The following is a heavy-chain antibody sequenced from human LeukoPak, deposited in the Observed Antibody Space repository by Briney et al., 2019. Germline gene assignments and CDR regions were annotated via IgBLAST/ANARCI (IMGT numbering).Heavy chain of an antibody. CDR1: GCTLTELS. J-gene: IGHJ4*02. D-gene: IGHD3-3*01. CDR2: FDPEDGET. V-gene: IGHV1-24*01. Sequence: ASVKVSCKVSGCTLTELSMHWVRQAPGKGLEWMGGFDPEDGETIYAQKFQGRVTMTEDTSTDTAYMELSSLRSEDTAVYYCATKALADFWSGYSLGCWGQGTLVTVSS. CDR3: ATKALADFWSGYSLGC.